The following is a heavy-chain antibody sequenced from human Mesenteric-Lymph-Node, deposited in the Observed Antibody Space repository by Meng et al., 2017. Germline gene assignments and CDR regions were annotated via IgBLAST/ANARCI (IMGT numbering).Heavy chain of an antibody. D-gene: IGHD6-19*01. CDR2: INLDGNEK. CDR3: ARLSPLSSSWHGGAFDV. CDR1: GFILSNYW. Sequence: GESLKISCGGSGFILSNYWMSWVRQAPGKGLEWVANINLDGNEKYYGDSVRGRFTIARDNAEKSVSLQMKSLRAEDTAVYYCARLSPLSSSWHGGAFDVWGQGTWVTVSS. V-gene: IGHV3-7*01. J-gene: IGHJ3*01.